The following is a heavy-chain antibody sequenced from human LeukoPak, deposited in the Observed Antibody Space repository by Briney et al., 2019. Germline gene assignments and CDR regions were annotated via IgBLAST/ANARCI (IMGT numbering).Heavy chain of an antibody. V-gene: IGHV4-59*12. Sequence: SETLSLTCTVSGGSISSYYWSWIRQPPGKGLEWIGYIYYSGSTNYNPSLKSRVTISVDTSKNQFSLKLSSVTAADTAVYYCASTPISGNDYWGQGTLVTVSS. D-gene: IGHD4-23*01. CDR2: IYYSGST. CDR3: ASTPISGNDY. J-gene: IGHJ4*02. CDR1: GGSISSYY.